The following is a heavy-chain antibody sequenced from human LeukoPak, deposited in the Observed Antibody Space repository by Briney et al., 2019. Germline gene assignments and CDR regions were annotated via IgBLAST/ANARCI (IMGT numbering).Heavy chain of an antibody. CDR2: ITPIIDSA. D-gene: IGHD1-26*01. V-gene: IGHV1-69*08. CDR1: GGTLNSHT. CDR3: ARVNLRGSQYNWFDP. J-gene: IGHJ5*02. Sequence: SVKVPCKASGGTLNSHTFSWVRQAPGQGLEWMGRITPIIDSAKYAQNFQDRASIIADKSTSTVYLELSSLRSEDTAVYFCARVNLRGSQYNWFDPWGQGTLVTVPS.